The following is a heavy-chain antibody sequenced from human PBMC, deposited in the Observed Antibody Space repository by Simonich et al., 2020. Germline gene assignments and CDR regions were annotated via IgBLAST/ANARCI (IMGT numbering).Heavy chain of an antibody. CDR2: FIPILGIA. CDR1: GGTFSSYA. CDR3: ARDGITGTTFDAFDI. Sequence: QVQLVQSGAEVTKPGSSVKVSCKASGGTFSSYAISWVRQAPGQGLEWMGGFIPILGIANYAQKFQGRVTITADKSTSTAYMELSSLRSEDTAVYYCARDGITGTTFDAFDIWGQGTMVTVSS. J-gene: IGHJ3*02. D-gene: IGHD1-7*01. V-gene: IGHV1-69*10.